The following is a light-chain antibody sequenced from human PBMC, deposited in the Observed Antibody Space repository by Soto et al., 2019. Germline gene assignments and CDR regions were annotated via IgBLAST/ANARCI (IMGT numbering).Light chain of an antibody. CDR1: QGISSY. CDR2: AAS. CDR3: QQLNSYPL. Sequence: DIQLTQSPSFLSASVGDIVTITCRASQGISSYLAWYQQKPGKAPKLLIYAASTLQSGVPSRFSGSGSGTEFTLTISSLQPEDFATYYCQQLNSYPLFGQGTRLEIK. V-gene: IGKV1-9*01. J-gene: IGKJ5*01.